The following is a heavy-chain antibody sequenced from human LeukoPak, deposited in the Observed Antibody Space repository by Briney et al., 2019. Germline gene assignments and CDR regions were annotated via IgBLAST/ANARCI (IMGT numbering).Heavy chain of an antibody. CDR3: ATAPNYSSSRLPFDY. CDR2: ISYDGTKT. Sequence: PGGSLRLSCAASGFTFSSYGMHWVRQGPGKGLDWVAVISYDGTKTYYADSVKGRFTISRDNPKNTLYLQMNGLRAEDTAVYYCATAPNYSSSRLPFDYWGQGALVTVSS. CDR1: GFTFSSYG. D-gene: IGHD6-13*01. J-gene: IGHJ4*02. V-gene: IGHV3-30*03.